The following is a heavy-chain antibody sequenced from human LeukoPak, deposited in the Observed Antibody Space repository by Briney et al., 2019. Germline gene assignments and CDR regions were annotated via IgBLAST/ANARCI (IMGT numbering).Heavy chain of an antibody. D-gene: IGHD3-10*01. CDR1: GGSFSGYY. V-gene: IGHV4-34*01. CDR2: INHSGST. CDR3: ARGPYYFGNYYYYGMDV. J-gene: IGHJ6*02. Sequence: SETLSLTCAVYGGSFSGYYWSWIRQPPGKGLEWIGEINHSGSTNYNPSLKSRVTISVDTSENQFSLKLSSVTAADTAVYYCARGPYYFGNYYYYGMDVWGQGTTVTVSS.